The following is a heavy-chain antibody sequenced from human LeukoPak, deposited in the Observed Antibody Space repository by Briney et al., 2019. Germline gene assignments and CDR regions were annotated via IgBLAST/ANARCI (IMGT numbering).Heavy chain of an antibody. Sequence: PSETLSLTCNVSGGSISRSNYYWSWIRQPPGKGLEWIGYIYYSGSTNYNPSLKSRVTISVDTSKNQFSLKLSSVTAADTAVYYCARRVGYDSSGYEFDYWGQGTLVTVSS. CDR2: IYYSGST. V-gene: IGHV4-61*01. D-gene: IGHD3-22*01. CDR1: GGSISRSNYY. J-gene: IGHJ4*02. CDR3: ARRVGYDSSGYEFDY.